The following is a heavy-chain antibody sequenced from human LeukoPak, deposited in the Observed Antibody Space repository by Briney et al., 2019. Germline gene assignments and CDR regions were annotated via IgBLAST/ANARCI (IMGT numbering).Heavy chain of an antibody. V-gene: IGHV3-21*01. CDR3: ARGVHDFWSGNWFDP. CDR2: ISSSSSYI. Sequence: GGSLRLSCAASGFTFSSYSMNWVRQAPGKGLEWVSSISSSSSYIYYADSVKGRFTISRDNAKNSLYLQMNSLRAEDTAVYYCARGVHDFWSGNWFDPWGQGTLVTVSS. D-gene: IGHD3-3*01. J-gene: IGHJ5*02. CDR1: GFTFSSYS.